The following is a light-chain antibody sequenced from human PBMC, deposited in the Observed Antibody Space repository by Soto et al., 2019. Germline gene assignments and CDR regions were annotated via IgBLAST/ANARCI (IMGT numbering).Light chain of an antibody. J-gene: IGKJ1*01. CDR2: LGS. Sequence: EIVMTQSPLSLPVTPGEPASISCRSSQSLLHSNGYDSLDWYLQKPGQSPQLLIYLGSNRASGVPGRFSGSGSGTDFTLKISRVEADDVGVYYCMQALQSPPTFGQGTKVEI. CDR3: MQALQSPPT. CDR1: QSLLHSNGYDS. V-gene: IGKV2-28*01.